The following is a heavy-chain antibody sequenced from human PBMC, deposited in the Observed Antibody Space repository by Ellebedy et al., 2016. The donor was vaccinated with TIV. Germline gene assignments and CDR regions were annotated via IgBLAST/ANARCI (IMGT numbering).Heavy chain of an antibody. CDR1: GDSISGYY. CDR2: IYYNGNT. J-gene: IGHJ5*02. CDR3: ARVLRLAGSVLPDWFGP. D-gene: IGHD5/OR15-5a*01. V-gene: IGHV4-59*01. Sequence: MPSETLSLTCTVSGDSISGYYWSWIRQPQRKGLEWDGYIYYNGNTNYNPSLKSRVTISVDTSKNQFSLKLHSVTAADTAVYYCARVLRLAGSVLPDWFGPWGQGTLVTVSS.